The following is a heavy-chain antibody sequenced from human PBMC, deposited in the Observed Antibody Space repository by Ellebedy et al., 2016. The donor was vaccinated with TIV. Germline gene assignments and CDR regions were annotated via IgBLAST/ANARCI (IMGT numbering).Heavy chain of an antibody. V-gene: IGHV1-69*13. CDR3: ARLATFYYGMDV. Sequence: ASVKVSCKASGGTFSSYAISWVRQAPGQGLEWMGGIIPIFGTANYAQKFQGRVTITADESTSTAYMELSSLRSEDTAVYYCARLATFYYGMDVWGQGTTVTVSS. CDR2: IIPIFGTA. J-gene: IGHJ6*02. CDR1: GGTFSSYA. D-gene: IGHD2/OR15-2a*01.